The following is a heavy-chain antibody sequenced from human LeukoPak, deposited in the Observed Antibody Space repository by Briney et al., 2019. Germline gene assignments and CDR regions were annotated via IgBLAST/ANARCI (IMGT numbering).Heavy chain of an antibody. CDR1: GDSIINGGYF. CDR3: ARGRSGYYGSGSYYNVNYFDY. CDR2: IYYDGTT. J-gene: IGHJ4*02. Sequence: PSETLSLTCTVSGDSIINGGYFWSWIRQHPGKGLEWIGYIYYDGTTYYSPSLKSRLTISIDTSRNQFSLKLISVTAADTAVYYCARGRSGYYGSGSYYNVNYFDYWGQGTLVTVSS. V-gene: IGHV4-31*03. D-gene: IGHD3-10*01.